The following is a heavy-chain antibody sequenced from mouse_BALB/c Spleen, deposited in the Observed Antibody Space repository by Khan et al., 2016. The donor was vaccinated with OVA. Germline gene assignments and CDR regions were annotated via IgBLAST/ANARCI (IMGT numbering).Heavy chain of an antibody. V-gene: IGHV1-9*01. CDR1: GYTFSSYW. J-gene: IGHJ3*01. CDR3: ARGNYYGSTSWFGY. Sequence: QVQLQQSGAELMKPGASVKISCKPTGYTFSSYWIEWVKQRPGHGLEWIGEILPGSNSTNYNERFQDKATITTDTSSNTAYMQLSSLTSEDSAIYYCARGNYYGSTSWFGYWGQGTLVTVSA. CDR2: ILPGSNST. D-gene: IGHD1-1*01.